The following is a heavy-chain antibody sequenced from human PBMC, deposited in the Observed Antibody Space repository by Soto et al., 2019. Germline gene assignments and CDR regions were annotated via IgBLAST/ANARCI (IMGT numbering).Heavy chain of an antibody. Sequence: GSLRLSCAASGFTFNNFNMNWVRQAPGKGLEWVSYISSASMTISYADSVKGRFTISRDNAKDSLYLQMNSLRAEDTAIYYCARDRGPGWFDPWGQGT. CDR1: GFTFNNFN. CDR2: ISSASMTI. J-gene: IGHJ5*02. CDR3: ARDRGPGWFDP. V-gene: IGHV3-48*01. D-gene: IGHD3-10*01.